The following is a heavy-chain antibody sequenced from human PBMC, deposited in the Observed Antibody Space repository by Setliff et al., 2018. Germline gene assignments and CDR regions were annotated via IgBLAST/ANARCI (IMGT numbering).Heavy chain of an antibody. Sequence: GGFLRLSCAASGFTFNTYWMHWVRQAPGKGLVWFSHINSDGSGTSYADSVKGRFTISRDNAKNTLYLQMNSLRAEDTAVFYCVAVRWNYPTVWGQGTLVTVSS. CDR2: INSDGSGT. D-gene: IGHD1-7*01. J-gene: IGHJ4*02. CDR3: VAVRWNYPTV. CDR1: GFTFNTYW. V-gene: IGHV3-74*01.